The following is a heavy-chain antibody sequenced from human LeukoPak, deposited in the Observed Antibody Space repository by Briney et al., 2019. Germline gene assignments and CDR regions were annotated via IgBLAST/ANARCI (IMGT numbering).Heavy chain of an antibody. CDR2: INHSGST. CDR1: GGSFSGYC. CDR3: ARGSRAASYSCWFDP. Sequence: SETLSLTCAVYGGSFSGYCWSWIRQPPGKGLEWIGEINHSGSTNYNPSLKSRVTISVDTSKNQFSLKLSSVTAADTAVYYCARGSRAASYSCWFDPWGQGTLVTVSS. V-gene: IGHV4-34*01. J-gene: IGHJ5*02. D-gene: IGHD2-15*01.